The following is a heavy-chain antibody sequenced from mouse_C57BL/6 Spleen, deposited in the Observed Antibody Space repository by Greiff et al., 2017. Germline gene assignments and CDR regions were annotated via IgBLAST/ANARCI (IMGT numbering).Heavy chain of an antibody. J-gene: IGHJ4*01. D-gene: IGHD1-1*01. V-gene: IGHV1-50*01. CDR3: ARSGSSSLYYAMDY. CDR2: IDPSDSYT. CDR1: GYTFTSYW. Sequence: QVQLQQSGAELVKPGASVKLSCKASGYTFTSYWMQWVKQRPGQGLEWIGEIDPSDSYTNYNQKFKGKATLTVDTSSSTAYMQLSSLTSEDSAVYYSARSGSSSLYYAMDYWGQGTSVTVSS.